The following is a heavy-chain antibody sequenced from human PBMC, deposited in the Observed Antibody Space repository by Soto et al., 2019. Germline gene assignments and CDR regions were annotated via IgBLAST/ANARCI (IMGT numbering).Heavy chain of an antibody. CDR1: GFTFSSYG. Sequence: GGSLRLSCAASGFTFSSYGMHWVRQAPGKGLEWVAVIWYDVSNKYYADSVKGRFTISRDNSKNTLYLQMNSLRAEDTAVYYCARDTDVDKAMVTGPPSGYWGQGTLVTVSS. J-gene: IGHJ4*02. CDR3: ARDTDVDKAMVTGPPSGY. CDR2: IWYDVSNK. V-gene: IGHV3-33*01. D-gene: IGHD5-18*01.